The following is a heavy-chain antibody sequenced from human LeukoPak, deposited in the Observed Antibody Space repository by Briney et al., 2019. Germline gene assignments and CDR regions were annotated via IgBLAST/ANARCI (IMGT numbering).Heavy chain of an antibody. D-gene: IGHD3-22*01. J-gene: IGHJ6*02. CDR1: GFTFSSYS. CDR3: AKDQDDYYGSTYGMDV. V-gene: IGHV3-21*01. CDR2: ISSSSSYI. Sequence: GGSLRLSCAASGFTFSSYSMNWVRQAPGKGLEWVSSISSSSSYIYYADSVKGRFTISRDNAKNSLYLQMNSLRAEDTAVYYCAKDQDDYYGSTYGMDVWGQGTTVTVSS.